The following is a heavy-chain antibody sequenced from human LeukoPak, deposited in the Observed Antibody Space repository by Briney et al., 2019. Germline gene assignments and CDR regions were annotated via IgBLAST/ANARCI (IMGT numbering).Heavy chain of an antibody. Sequence: SETLSLTCTVSGGSISSSSYYWGWIRQPPGKGLEWIGSIYYSGSTYYNPSLKSRVTISVDTSKNQFSLKLSSVTAADTAVYYCARVYGDYANVFYYYYYYMDVWGKGTTVTVSS. CDR2: IYYSGST. V-gene: IGHV4-39*07. CDR1: GGSISSSSYY. D-gene: IGHD4-17*01. CDR3: ARVYGDYANVFYYYYYYMDV. J-gene: IGHJ6*03.